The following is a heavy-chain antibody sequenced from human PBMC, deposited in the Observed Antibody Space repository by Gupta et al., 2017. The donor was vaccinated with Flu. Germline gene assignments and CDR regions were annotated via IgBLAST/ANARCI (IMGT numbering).Heavy chain of an antibody. J-gene: IGHJ4*02. CDR1: Y. CDR2: IYHGGST. V-gene: IGHV4-59*08. CDR3: ARLYYTSTYFDY. D-gene: IGHD3-3*01. Sequence: YWSWIRQSPGKGLEWIGYIYHGGSTNHNPSLKSRVTMSVDMSKNQFSLTLSSVTAADTAVYYCARLYYTSTYFDYWGQGTLVTVSS.